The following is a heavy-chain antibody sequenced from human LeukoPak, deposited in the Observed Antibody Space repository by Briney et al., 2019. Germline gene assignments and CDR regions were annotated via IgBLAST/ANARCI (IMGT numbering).Heavy chain of an antibody. CDR1: GGSISSYY. V-gene: IGHV4-59*01. D-gene: IGHD6-19*01. CDR3: ARTAVADIRGGGYFDY. Sequence: SETLSLTCTVSGGSISSYYWSWIRQPPGKGLEWIGYIYYSGSTNYNPSLKSRVTISVDTSKNQFSLKLSSVTAADTAVYYCARTAVADIRGGGYFDYWGQGTLVTVSS. J-gene: IGHJ4*02. CDR2: IYYSGST.